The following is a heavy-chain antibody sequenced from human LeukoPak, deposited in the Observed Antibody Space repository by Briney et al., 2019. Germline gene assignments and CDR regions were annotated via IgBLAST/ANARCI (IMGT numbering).Heavy chain of an antibody. CDR1: GDSVSSKSAT. V-gene: IGHV6-1*01. CDR3: ARAPHGSGCDY. Sequence: SQTLSLTCAISGDSVSSKSATWIWLRQSPSRGLEWLGRTYYNSKWYNEYGLSVRSRVTVNPDTSTNQFSLQLNSVTPEDTAVYYCARAPHGSGCDYWSQGTLVTVSS. CDR2: TYYNSKWYN. D-gene: IGHD6-19*01. J-gene: IGHJ4*02.